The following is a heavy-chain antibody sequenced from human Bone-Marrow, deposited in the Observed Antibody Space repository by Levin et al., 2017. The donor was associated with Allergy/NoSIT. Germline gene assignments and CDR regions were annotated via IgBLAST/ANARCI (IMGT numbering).Heavy chain of an antibody. J-gene: IGHJ6*02. CDR2: IIPVYGTA. CDR1: GGTFGVYG. Sequence: SVKVSCKSSGGTFGVYGISWVRQAPGQGLEWMGGIIPVYGTANYAQKFQGRVTITADESTTTAYIAMRRLRSEDTAIYYFASAEEIYEYGGHDWNYDGMDVWGQGTTVTVSS. V-gene: IGHV1-69*13. D-gene: IGHD5-12*01. CDR3: ASAEEIYEYGGHDWNYDGMDV.